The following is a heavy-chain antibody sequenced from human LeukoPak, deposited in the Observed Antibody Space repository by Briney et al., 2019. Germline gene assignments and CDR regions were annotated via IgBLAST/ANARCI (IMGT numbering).Heavy chain of an antibody. V-gene: IGHV3-23*01. CDR1: GSTFSSYA. CDR3: AKGREGYYYDSSGYYPSDY. D-gene: IGHD3-22*01. Sequence: GGSLRLSCAASGSTFSSYAMSWVRQAPGKGLEWVSAISGSGGSTYYADSVKGRFTISRDNSKNTLYLQMNSLRAEDTAVYYCAKGREGYYYDSSGYYPSDYWGQGTLVTVSS. J-gene: IGHJ4*02. CDR2: ISGSGGST.